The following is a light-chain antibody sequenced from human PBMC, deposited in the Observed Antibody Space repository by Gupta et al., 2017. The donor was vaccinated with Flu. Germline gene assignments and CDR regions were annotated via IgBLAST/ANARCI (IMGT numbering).Light chain of an antibody. V-gene: IGKV1-5*03. CDR2: KAS. J-gene: IGKJ2*01. CDR1: QSISSW. Sequence: DIQMTQSPSTLSASVGDRVTITCRASQSISSWLAWYQQKPGKAPKLLIYKASSLESGVPSRFSGSGSGTEFTLTISSLQPDDFATYYCQQDNSSPYIVGQGTKLEIK. CDR3: QQDNSSPYI.